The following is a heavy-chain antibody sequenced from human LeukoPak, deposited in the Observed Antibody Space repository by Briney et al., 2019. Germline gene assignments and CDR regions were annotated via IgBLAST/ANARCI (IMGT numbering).Heavy chain of an antibody. CDR1: GYTFTSYY. CDR2: INTNTGNP. D-gene: IGHD3-22*01. V-gene: IGHV7-4-1*02. J-gene: IGHJ4*02. CDR3: AGASPSITMIGPHFDY. Sequence: GASVKVSCKASGYTFTSYYMHWVRQAPGQGLEWMGWINTNTGNPTYAQGFTGRFVFSLDTSVSTAYLQISSLKAEDTAVYYCAGASPSITMIGPHFDYWGQGTLVTVSS.